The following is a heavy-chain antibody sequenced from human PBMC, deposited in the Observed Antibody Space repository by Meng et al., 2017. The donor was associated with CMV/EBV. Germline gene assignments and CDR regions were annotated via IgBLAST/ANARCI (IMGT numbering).Heavy chain of an antibody. CDR1: GFTFSSYA. D-gene: IGHD1-26*01. Sequence: GESLKISCAASGFTFSSYAMSWVRQAPGKGLEWVSAISGSGGSTYYADSVKGRFTISRDNSKNTLYLQMNSLRAEDTAVYYCAKDGLRGRYSGSYYYFDYWGQGTLVTVSS. J-gene: IGHJ4*02. CDR2: ISGSGGST. CDR3: AKDGLRGRYSGSYYYFDY. V-gene: IGHV3-23*01.